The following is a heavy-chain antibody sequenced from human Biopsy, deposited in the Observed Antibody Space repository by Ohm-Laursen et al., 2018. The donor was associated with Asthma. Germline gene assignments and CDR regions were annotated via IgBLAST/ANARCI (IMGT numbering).Heavy chain of an antibody. V-gene: IGHV1-18*04. J-gene: IGHJ3*02. CDR1: GYTFTSYG. Sequence: ASVKVSCNASGYTFTSYGISWVRQAPGQGLEWMGWISAYNGNTNYAQKLQGRVTMTTDTSTSTAYMELRSLRSDDTAVYYCARTYYDFLTGQVNDAFAIWGQGTMVTVSS. CDR3: ARTYYDFLTGQVNDAFAI. D-gene: IGHD3-9*01. CDR2: ISAYNGNT.